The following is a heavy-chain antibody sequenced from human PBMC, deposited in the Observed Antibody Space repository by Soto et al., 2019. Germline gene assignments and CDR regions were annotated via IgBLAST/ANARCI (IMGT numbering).Heavy chain of an antibody. CDR1: GFTFSSYS. Sequence: GGSLRLSCAASGFTFSSYSMNWVRQAPGKGLEWVSYISSSSSTIYYADSVKGRFTISRDHAKNSLYLQMNSLRAEDTAVYYCARVPIVVSSAYYFDYWGQGTLVTVSS. CDR2: ISSSSSTI. D-gene: IGHD2-15*01. CDR3: ARVPIVVSSAYYFDY. V-gene: IGHV3-48*01. J-gene: IGHJ4*02.